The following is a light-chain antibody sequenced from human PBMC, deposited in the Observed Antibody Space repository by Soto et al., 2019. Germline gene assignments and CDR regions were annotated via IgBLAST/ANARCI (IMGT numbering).Light chain of an antibody. CDR3: AAWDDSPYV. J-gene: IGLJ1*01. V-gene: IGLV1-47*01. CDR2: RNN. CDR1: SSNIGSNY. Sequence: QSVLTQPPSASGTPGQRVTISCSGSSSNIGSNYVYWYQQLPGTAPKLLIYRNNQRPSGVPDRFSGSKSGTSASLAISGLRSEDEADYYCAAWDDSPYVFGTGTKVTV.